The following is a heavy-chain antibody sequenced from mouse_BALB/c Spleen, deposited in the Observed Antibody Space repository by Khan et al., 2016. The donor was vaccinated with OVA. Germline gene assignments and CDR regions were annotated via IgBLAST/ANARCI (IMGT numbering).Heavy chain of an antibody. D-gene: IGHD2-4*01. CDR3: ARSGYDYDFDY. CDR1: GFNIKDTY. Sequence: VQLQQPGAELVKPGASVKLSCTASGFNIKDTYMHWVKQRPEQGLEWIGRIDPANGNTKYDPKFQGKATITADPSSNTAYLQLSSLTSEDTAVYYCARSGYDYDFDYWGQGTTLTVSS. V-gene: IGHV14-3*02. CDR2: IDPANGNT. J-gene: IGHJ2*01.